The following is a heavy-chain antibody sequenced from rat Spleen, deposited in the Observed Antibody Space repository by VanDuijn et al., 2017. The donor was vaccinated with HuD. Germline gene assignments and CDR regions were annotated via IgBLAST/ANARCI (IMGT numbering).Heavy chain of an antibody. V-gene: IGHV5-25*01. J-gene: IGHJ1*01. CDR1: GFTFSNYD. Sequence: EVQLVESGGGLVQPGRSLKLSCAASGFTFSNYDMAWVRQAPTKGLEWVASISPSGGSTYYRDSVKGRFTVSRDNAKSTLYLQMDSLRSEDTATYYCASLKLGGYWYFDFWGPGTMVTVSS. CDR2: ISPSGGST. CDR3: ASLKLGGYWYFDF. D-gene: IGHD5-1*01.